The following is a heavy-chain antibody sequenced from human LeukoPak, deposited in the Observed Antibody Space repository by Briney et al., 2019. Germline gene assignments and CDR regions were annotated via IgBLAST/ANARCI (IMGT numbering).Heavy chain of an antibody. J-gene: IGHJ4*02. CDR1: GFMFHDYG. CDR2: INWNGGRT. V-gene: IGHV3-20*03. CDR3: ARDYDYGDYPGY. D-gene: IGHD4-17*01. Sequence: GGSLRLPYAASGFMFHDYGMRWVRQAPGKGLEWVSGINWNGGRTGYADSVKGRFTISRDNAKNSLYLQMNSLRAEDTALYYCARDYDYGDYPGYWGQGTLVTVSS.